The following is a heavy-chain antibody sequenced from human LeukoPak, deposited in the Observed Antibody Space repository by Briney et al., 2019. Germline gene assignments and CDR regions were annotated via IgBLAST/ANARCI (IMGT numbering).Heavy chain of an antibody. CDR2: ISGSGGSA. Sequence: GGSLRLSCAASGFTFSSDAMSWVRQAPGKGLEWVSAISGSGGSAYYADSVKGRFTISRDNSKNTLYLQMNSLRAEDTAVYYCAKDVVPAAIRAFYYYYGMDVWGQGTTVTVSS. CDR3: AKDVVPAAIRAFYYYYGMDV. J-gene: IGHJ6*02. CDR1: GFTFSSDA. D-gene: IGHD2-2*02. V-gene: IGHV3-23*01.